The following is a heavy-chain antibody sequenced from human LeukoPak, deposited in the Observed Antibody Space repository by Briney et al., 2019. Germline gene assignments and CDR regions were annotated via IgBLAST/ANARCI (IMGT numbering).Heavy chain of an antibody. Sequence: ASVKVSCKASGYTFTGYYMHWVRQAPGQGLEWMGWINPNSGGTNYAQKFQGRVTMTRDTSISTDYMELSRLRSDDTAVYYCARDPRRVYYDFWSGYTDWGQGTLVTVSS. CDR2: INPNSGGT. CDR3: ARDPRRVYYDFWSGYTD. CDR1: GYTFTGYY. J-gene: IGHJ4*02. D-gene: IGHD3-3*01. V-gene: IGHV1-2*02.